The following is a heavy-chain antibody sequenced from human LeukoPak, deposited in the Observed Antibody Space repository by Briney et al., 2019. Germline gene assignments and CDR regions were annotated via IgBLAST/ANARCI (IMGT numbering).Heavy chain of an antibody. D-gene: IGHD6-25*01. CDR2: INSDGSNT. CDR3: ARGYSSGSRIDY. J-gene: IGHJ4*02. Sequence: PGGSLRLSCAATGFTFRSYWMHWVRQAPGKGLVWVSRINSDGSNTADADSVKGRFTISRDNAKNTVYLQMNSLRAEDTAVYYCARGYSSGSRIDYWGQGTLVTVSS. V-gene: IGHV3-74*01. CDR1: GFTFRSYW.